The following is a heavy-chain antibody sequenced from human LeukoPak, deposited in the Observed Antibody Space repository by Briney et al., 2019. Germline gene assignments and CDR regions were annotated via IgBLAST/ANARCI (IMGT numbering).Heavy chain of an antibody. D-gene: IGHD6-13*01. Sequence: PGGSLRLSCAASGFTFSSYAMSWVRQAPGKGLEWVSAISGSGGSTYYADFVKSRFTISRDNRKNTLYLQMYRRRDEDTGVYYCAKDTKWSSSRWDTFDIWGQGTKGTVSS. CDR1: GFTFSSYA. V-gene: IGHV3-23*01. J-gene: IGHJ3*02. CDR3: AKDTKWSSSRWDTFDI. CDR2: ISGSGGST.